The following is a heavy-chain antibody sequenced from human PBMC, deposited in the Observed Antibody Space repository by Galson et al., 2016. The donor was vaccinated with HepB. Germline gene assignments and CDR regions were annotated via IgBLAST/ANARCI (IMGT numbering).Heavy chain of an antibody. J-gene: IGHJ4*02. D-gene: IGHD6-19*01. V-gene: IGHV6-1*01. CDR1: GDSVSSNSAA. CDR3: ARVSLITASVWTWSAVDY. CDR2: TYYRSNWHY. Sequence: AISGDSVSSNSAAWNWIRQSPSRGLEWLGRTYYRSNWHYDYAVSVKSRVTINPDTSKNQFSLQLNSVTPEDTAVYYCARVSLITASVWTWSAVDYWGLGTPVTVSS.